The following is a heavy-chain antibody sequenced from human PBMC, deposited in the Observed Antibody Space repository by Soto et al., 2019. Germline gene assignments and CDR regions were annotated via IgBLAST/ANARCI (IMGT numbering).Heavy chain of an antibody. CDR1: GVFISSDAYY. Sequence: SETLSLTCAVSGVFISSDAYYWIWIRHHPGKGLEWIGYISHRGSTYYNPSLKSRVTISVDTSKNQFSLKLTSVTAADTAVYYCARYRFSDTWSKFDYWGQGTLVTVSS. CDR3: ARYRFSDTWSKFDY. D-gene: IGHD3-16*02. V-gene: IGHV4-31*11. J-gene: IGHJ4*02. CDR2: ISHRGST.